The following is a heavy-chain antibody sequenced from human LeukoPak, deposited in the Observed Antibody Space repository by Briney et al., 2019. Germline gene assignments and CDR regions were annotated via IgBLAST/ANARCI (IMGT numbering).Heavy chain of an antibody. CDR2: TLYDGNNK. J-gene: IGHJ4*02. CDR1: GFTFSSYG. D-gene: IGHD4-17*01. CDR3: ARLWQPKTTVTKYYFDY. V-gene: IGHV3-30*03. Sequence: SGGSLRLSCAASGFTFSSYGMHWVRQAPGKGLEWVAVTLYDGNNKYYADSVKGRFTISRDNSKNTLYLQINSLRVEDTAVYYCARLWQPKTTVTKYYFDYWGQGTLVTVSS.